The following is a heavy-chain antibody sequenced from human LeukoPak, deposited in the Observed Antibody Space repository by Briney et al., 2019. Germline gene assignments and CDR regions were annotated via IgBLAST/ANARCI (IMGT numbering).Heavy chain of an antibody. J-gene: IGHJ4*02. CDR3: ARDATYYYDSSGYYYVY. V-gene: IGHV1-69*13. Sequence: SVKVSCKASGGTFSSYAISWVRQAPGQGLEWMGGIIPIFGTANYAQKFQGRVTITADESTSTAYMELSSLRSEDTAVYYCARDATYYYDSSGYYYVYWGQGTLVTVSS. D-gene: IGHD3-22*01. CDR2: IIPIFGTA. CDR1: GGTFSSYA.